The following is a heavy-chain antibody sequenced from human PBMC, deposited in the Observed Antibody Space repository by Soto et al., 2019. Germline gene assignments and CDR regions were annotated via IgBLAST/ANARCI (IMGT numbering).Heavy chain of an antibody. CDR1: GGSISSSNW. CDR2: IYHSGST. D-gene: IGHD2-15*01. J-gene: IGHJ6*02. CDR3: ARAAWASGGSGYYYYGMDV. Sequence: PSETLSLTCAVSGGSISSSNWWSWVRQPPGKGLEWIGKIYHSGSTNYNPSLKSRVTISVDKSKNQFSLKLSSVTAADTAVYYCARAAWASGGSGYYYYGMDVWGQGTTVTVSS. V-gene: IGHV4-4*02.